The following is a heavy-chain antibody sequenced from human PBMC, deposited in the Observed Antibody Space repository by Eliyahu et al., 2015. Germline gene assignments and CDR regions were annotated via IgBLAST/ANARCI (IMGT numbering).Heavy chain of an antibody. Sequence: QITLKESGPTLVKPTQTLTLTCXFSGFSLSTSGVGVGWIRQPPGKALEWLALIYWNDDKRYXPSLKSRLTITKDTSKNQVVLTMTNMDPVDTATYYCAHRGWDCGGDCYSHFDYWGQGTLVTVSS. CDR2: IYWNDDK. J-gene: IGHJ4*02. D-gene: IGHD2-21*02. CDR3: AHRGWDCGGDCYSHFDY. CDR1: GFSLSTSGVG. V-gene: IGHV2-5*01.